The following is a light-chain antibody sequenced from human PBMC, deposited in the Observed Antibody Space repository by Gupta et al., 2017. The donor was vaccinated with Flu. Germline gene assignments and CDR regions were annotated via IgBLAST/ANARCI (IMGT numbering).Light chain of an antibody. J-gene: IGLJ2*01. V-gene: IGLV6-57*02. Sequence: QPHSVSESSAKTVTFTCTCSCGNIASNYVQWYQQRPGSAPTTVIFEDNRRASGVPDRFFGSNDGTNAAFLTISVLEREDEADYYCESDESADHLVFGGGTKLTVL. CDR3: ESDESADHLV. CDR1: CGNIASNY. CDR2: EDN.